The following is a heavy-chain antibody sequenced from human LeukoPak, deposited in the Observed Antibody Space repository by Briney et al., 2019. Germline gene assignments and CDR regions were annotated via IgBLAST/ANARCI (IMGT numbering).Heavy chain of an antibody. Sequence: SETLSLTCSVSGYSISSGYYWGWIRQPPGKGLEWIASIYHSGSTYYNPSLKSRVTISVDTSKSQFSLKLSSVTAADTAVYYCARDENGYVWGSFRAWGQGTLVTVSS. CDR3: ARDENGYVWGSFRA. V-gene: IGHV4-38-2*02. J-gene: IGHJ5*02. CDR2: IYHSGST. CDR1: GYSISSGYY. D-gene: IGHD3-16*02.